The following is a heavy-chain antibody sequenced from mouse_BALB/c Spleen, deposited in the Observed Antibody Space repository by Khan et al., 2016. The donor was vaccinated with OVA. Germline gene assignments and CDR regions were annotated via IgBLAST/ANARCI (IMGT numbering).Heavy chain of an antibody. CDR2: IYPGDGDT. V-gene: IGHV1S56*01. J-gene: IGHJ4*01. CDR1: GYTFTAYD. Sequence: QVQLQQSGPELVKPGALVKISCKASGYTFTAYDINWVKQRPGQGLEWIGWIYPGDGDTRYNENFKGKATLTADKSSNTAYMQLSSLTFEDSAVYFCAREGLRGVDMDYWGQGTSVSVSS. CDR3: AREGLRGVDMDY. D-gene: IGHD2-4*01.